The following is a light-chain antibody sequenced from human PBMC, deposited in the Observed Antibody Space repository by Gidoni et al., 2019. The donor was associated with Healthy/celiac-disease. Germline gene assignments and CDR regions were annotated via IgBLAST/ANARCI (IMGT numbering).Light chain of an antibody. CDR2: GNS. J-gene: IGLJ1*01. CDR1: SSNIGAGYD. V-gene: IGLV1-40*01. CDR3: QSYDSSLSGSKV. Sequence: QSVLTQPPSVSGAPGQRVTISCTGSSSNIGAGYDVHWYQQLPGTAPKLLISGNSNRPSGVPARFSASKSGTSASLAITGLQAEDEADYYCQSYDSSLSGSKVFGTGTKVTVL.